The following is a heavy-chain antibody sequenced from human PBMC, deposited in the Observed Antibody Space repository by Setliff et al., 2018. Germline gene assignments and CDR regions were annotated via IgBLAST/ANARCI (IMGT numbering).Heavy chain of an antibody. CDR1: GYSFTSYA. CDR3: ARGSVEYSRGWYYFDY. CDR2: INTNTGNP. Sequence: GASVKVSCKASGYSFTSYAMNWVRQAPAQGLEWMGWINTNTGNPTYAQGFTGRFVFSLDTSVSTAYLQISSLKAEDTAVYCCARGSVEYSRGWYYFDYWAQGTLVTVSS. J-gene: IGHJ4*02. D-gene: IGHD6-19*01. V-gene: IGHV7-4-1*02.